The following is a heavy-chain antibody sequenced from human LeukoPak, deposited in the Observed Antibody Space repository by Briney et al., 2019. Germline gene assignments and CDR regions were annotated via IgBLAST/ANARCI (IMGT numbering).Heavy chain of an antibody. CDR3: ARHSGIKSFDY. CDR2: ISSSSSYI. Sequence: PGGSLRLSCAASGFTFSGYSMNWVRQAPGKGLEWVSSISSSSSYIYYAESVKGRFTISRDNAKNSLFLQMNSLRAEDTAVYYCARHSGIKSFDYWGQGTLVTVSS. V-gene: IGHV3-21*01. CDR1: GFTFSGYS. D-gene: IGHD1-26*01. J-gene: IGHJ4*02.